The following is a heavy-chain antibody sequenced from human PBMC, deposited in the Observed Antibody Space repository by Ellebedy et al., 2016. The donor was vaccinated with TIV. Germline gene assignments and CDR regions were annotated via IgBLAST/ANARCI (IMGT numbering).Heavy chain of an antibody. J-gene: IGHJ4*02. V-gene: IGHV3-15*01. CDR3: AAGTGYSDFDY. CDR1: GSIFSNAW. Sequence: GGSLRLXXAASGSIFSNAWMNWVRQAPGKGLEWVGRIKGKTDGGTRDFAAPVKGRFSISRDDSKNTVFLQMDSLKTEDTAVYYCAAGTGYSDFDYWGQGTLVTVSS. D-gene: IGHD2-15*01. CDR2: IKGKTDGGTR.